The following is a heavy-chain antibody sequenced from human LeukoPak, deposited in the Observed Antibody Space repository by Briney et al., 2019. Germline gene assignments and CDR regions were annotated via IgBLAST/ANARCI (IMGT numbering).Heavy chain of an antibody. Sequence: GGSLRLSCAASGFTFSSYSMNWVRQAPGKGLEWVSSISSSSSYIYYADSVTGRFTISRDNAKNSLYLQMNSLRAEDTAVYYCAQGYSSGWYRYWGQGTLVTVSS. V-gene: IGHV3-21*04. D-gene: IGHD6-19*01. CDR2: ISSSSSYI. CDR3: AQGYSSGWYRY. J-gene: IGHJ4*02. CDR1: GFTFSSYS.